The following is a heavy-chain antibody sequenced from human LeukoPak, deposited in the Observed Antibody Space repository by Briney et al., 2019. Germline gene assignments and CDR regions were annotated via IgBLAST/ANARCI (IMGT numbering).Heavy chain of an antibody. CDR1: GGSISSYY. D-gene: IGHD2-21*01. CDR2: INHSGST. CDR3: ARGLFHQYYFDY. V-gene: IGHV4-34*01. Sequence: SETLSLTCTVSGGSISSYYWSWIRQPPGKGLEWIGEINHSGSTNYNPSLKSRVTISVDTSKNQFSLKLSSVTAADTAVYYCARGLFHQYYFDYWGQGTLVTVSS. J-gene: IGHJ4*02.